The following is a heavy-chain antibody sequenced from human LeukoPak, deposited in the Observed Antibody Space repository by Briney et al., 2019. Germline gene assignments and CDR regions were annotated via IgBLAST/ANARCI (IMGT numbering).Heavy chain of an antibody. Sequence: KGLEWIGYIYYSGSTNYNPSLKIRVTISVDTSKNQFSLKLSSVTAADTAVYYCAGGLQLVRFDYWGQGTLVTVSS. V-gene: IGHV4-59*08. D-gene: IGHD6-6*01. J-gene: IGHJ4*02. CDR3: AGGLQLVRFDY. CDR2: IYYSGST.